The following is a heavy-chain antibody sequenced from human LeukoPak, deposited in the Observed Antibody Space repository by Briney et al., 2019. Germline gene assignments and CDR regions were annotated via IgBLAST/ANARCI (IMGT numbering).Heavy chain of an antibody. D-gene: IGHD7-27*01. Sequence: SETLSLTCAVYGGYFSGYYWSWIRQPPGKGLEWIGEINHSGSTNYNPSLKSRVTISVDTSKNQFSLKLSSVTAADTAVYYCARSLTGDRLDYWGQGTLVTVSS. CDR3: ARSLTGDRLDY. CDR2: INHSGST. CDR1: GGYFSGYY. V-gene: IGHV4-34*01. J-gene: IGHJ4*02.